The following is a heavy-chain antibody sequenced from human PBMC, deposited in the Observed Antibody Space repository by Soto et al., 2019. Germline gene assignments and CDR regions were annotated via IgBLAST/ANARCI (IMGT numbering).Heavy chain of an antibody. CDR1: GFAFSNYA. Sequence: EVQLLESGGGLVQPGGSLRLSCAASGFAFSNYAVSWVRQAPGKGLEWVSAISHTAGTTYYADSVKGRFIISRDNSKNTLYLQMNNLRPDDTAVYYCASKKQWLAFDLWGRGTLVTVSS. CDR3: ASKKQWLAFDL. D-gene: IGHD6-19*01. CDR2: ISHTAGTT. J-gene: IGHJ2*01. V-gene: IGHV3-23*01.